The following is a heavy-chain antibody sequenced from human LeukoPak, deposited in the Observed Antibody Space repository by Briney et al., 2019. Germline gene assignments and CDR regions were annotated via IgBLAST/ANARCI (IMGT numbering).Heavy chain of an antibody. D-gene: IGHD3-3*01. CDR3: AKDLKVLRFLEPDN. CDR2: ISGSGGST. Sequence: GGSLRLSCAASGFTFSSYSMNWVRQAPGKGLEWVSSISGSGGSTYYADSVRGRFTISRDNSKNTLYLQMNSLRAEDTAVYYCAKDLKVLRFLEPDNWGQGTLVTVSS. J-gene: IGHJ4*02. CDR1: GFTFSSYS. V-gene: IGHV3-23*01.